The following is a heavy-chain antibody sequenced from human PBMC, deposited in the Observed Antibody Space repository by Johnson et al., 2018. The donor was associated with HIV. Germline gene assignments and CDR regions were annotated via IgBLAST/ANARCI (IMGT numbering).Heavy chain of an antibody. CDR1: GFTFDDYG. CDR3: ARFVSPYNWNPVGAFDI. J-gene: IGHJ3*02. Sequence: VQLVESGGGVVRPGGSLRLSCAASGFTFDDYGMSWVRQAPGKGLEWVSGINWNGGSTGYADLVKGRFTISRDNAKNSLYLQMNSLRAEDTALYYCARFVSPYNWNPVGAFDIWCQGTMVTVSS. D-gene: IGHD1-20*01. V-gene: IGHV3-20*04. CDR2: INWNGGST.